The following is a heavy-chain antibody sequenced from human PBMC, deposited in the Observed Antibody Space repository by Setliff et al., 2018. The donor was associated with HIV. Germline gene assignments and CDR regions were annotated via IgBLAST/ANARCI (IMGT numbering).Heavy chain of an antibody. D-gene: IGHD1-1*01. Sequence: SETLSLTCVVSGGSFSGYSWSWIRQSPGKGLGWIGEISQSGTTHYNPSLKRRVTISEDTSKSQLSMKLTSVAAADTAIYYCARGKGGIDGPVEFDNWGQGTPVTVSS. J-gene: IGHJ4*02. CDR3: ARGKGGIDGPVEFDN. CDR1: GGSFSGYS. CDR2: ISQSGTT. V-gene: IGHV4-34*01.